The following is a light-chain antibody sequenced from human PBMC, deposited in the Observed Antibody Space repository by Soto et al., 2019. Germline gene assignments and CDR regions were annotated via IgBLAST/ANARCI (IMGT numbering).Light chain of an antibody. CDR1: SSDVGGYNY. CDR3: SSYTSSSTLGYV. V-gene: IGLV2-14*01. J-gene: IGLJ1*01. CDR2: DVS. Sequence: QSALTQPASVSGSPGQSITISCTGTSSDVGGYNYVSWYQQHPGKAPKLMIHDVSNRPSGVSNRFSGSKSGNTASLTISGLQAEDEADYYRSSYTSSSTLGYVFGTGTKVTVL.